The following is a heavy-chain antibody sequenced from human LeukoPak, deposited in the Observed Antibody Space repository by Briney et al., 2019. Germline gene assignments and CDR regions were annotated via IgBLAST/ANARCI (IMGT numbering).Heavy chain of an antibody. CDR1: GFTFSSYE. J-gene: IGHJ4*02. D-gene: IGHD5-18*01. V-gene: IGHV3-48*03. CDR3: ARLDVDTTDDY. Sequence: GGSLRLTCAASGFTFSSYEMNWVRQAPGKGLEWVSYINSRGSTKYNAYFVSGGSTISRENAKNSLYLQMNVMPAEDTAVYYWARLDVDTTDDYWGQGTLVTVSS. CDR2: INSRGSTK.